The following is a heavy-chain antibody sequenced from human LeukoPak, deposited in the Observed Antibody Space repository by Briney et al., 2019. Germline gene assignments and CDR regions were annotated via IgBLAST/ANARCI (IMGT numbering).Heavy chain of an antibody. CDR2: INTNTGNP. CDR3: ARDGGEGIAVAKKSSSACGY. J-gene: IGHJ4*02. D-gene: IGHD6-19*01. CDR1: GYTFTSYA. V-gene: IGHV7-4-1*02. Sequence: ASVKVSCKASGYTFTSYAMNWVRQAPGQGLEWMGWINTNTGNPTYAQGFTGRFVFSLDTSVSTAYLQISSLKAEDTAVYYCARDGGEGIAVAKKSSSACGYWGQGTLVTVSS.